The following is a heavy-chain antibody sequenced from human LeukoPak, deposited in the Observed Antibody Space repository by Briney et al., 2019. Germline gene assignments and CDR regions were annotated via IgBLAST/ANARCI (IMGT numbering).Heavy chain of an antibody. J-gene: IGHJ4*02. Sequence: SETLSLTCTVSGGSLSSGDYYWSWIRQPPGKGLEWIGYIYYSGSSFYNPSLKSRLTISVDTSKNHFSLTLSSVTAADTAVYYCARRNDPYYFDYWGQGTLVTVSS. CDR1: GGSLSSGDYY. D-gene: IGHD3-16*01. CDR3: ARRNDPYYFDY. CDR2: IYYSGSS. V-gene: IGHV4-30-4*08.